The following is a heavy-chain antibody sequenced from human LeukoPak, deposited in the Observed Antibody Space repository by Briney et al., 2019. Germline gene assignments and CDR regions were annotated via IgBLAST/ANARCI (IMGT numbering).Heavy chain of an antibody. J-gene: IGHJ4*02. CDR3: AKDLTVIGDGDY. CDR1: GFTFSSYG. V-gene: IGHV3-30*18. Sequence: GRSLRLSCAASGFTFSSYGMHWVRQAPGKGLEWVAVISYDGSNKYYADSVKGRFTISRDNSKNTLYLQMNSLRAEDTAVYYCAKDLTVIGDGDYWGQGTLVTVSS. CDR2: ISYDGSNK. D-gene: IGHD2-21*01.